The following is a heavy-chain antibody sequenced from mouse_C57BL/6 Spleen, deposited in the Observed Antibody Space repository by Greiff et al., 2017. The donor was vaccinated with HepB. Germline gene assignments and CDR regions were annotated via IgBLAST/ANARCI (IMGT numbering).Heavy chain of an antibody. V-gene: IGHV1-53*01. CDR3: ARGAYSNYVDYYAMDY. CDR1: GYTFTSYW. D-gene: IGHD2-5*01. CDR2: INPSNGGT. J-gene: IGHJ4*01. Sequence: QVQLQQSGTELVKPGASVKLSCKASGYTFTSYWMHWVKQRPGQGLEWIGNINPSNGGTNYNEKFKSKATLTVDKSSSTAYMQLSSLTSEDSAVYYCARGAYSNYVDYYAMDYWGQGTSVTVSS.